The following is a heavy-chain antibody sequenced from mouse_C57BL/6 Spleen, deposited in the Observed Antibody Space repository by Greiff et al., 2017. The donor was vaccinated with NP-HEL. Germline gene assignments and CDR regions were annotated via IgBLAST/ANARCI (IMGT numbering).Heavy chain of an antibody. D-gene: IGHD2-4*01. CDR2: FYPRSGNT. CDR1: GYTFTSYG. CDR3: ARGGSYYDSYYAMDY. V-gene: IGHV1-81*01. J-gene: IGHJ4*01. Sequence: QVQLQQSGAELARPGASVKLSCKASGYTFTSYGISWVKQRPGQGLEWIGEFYPRSGNTYYNEKFKGKATLTADKSSSTAYMELRRLTSDDSAVYFCARGGSYYDSYYAMDYWGQGTSVTVSS.